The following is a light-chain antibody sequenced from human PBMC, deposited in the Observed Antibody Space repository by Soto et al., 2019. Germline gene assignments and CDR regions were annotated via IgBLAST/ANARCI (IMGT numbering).Light chain of an antibody. CDR2: GAS. V-gene: IGKV3-15*01. J-gene: IGKJ4*01. CDR1: QSVSNN. CDR3: QQYNSWPPLT. Sequence: EIVMTQSPATLSVSPGERATPCRASQSVSNNLAWYQQKPGQAPRLLIYGASTRATDIPARFSGSGSGTEFTLTISSLQSEDFAVYYCQQYNSWPPLTFGGGTKVEIK.